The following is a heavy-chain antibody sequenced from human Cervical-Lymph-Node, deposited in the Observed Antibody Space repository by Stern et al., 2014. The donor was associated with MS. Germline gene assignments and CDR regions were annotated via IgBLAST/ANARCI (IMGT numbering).Heavy chain of an antibody. D-gene: IGHD5-18*01. CDR1: GYIFTNYW. J-gene: IGHJ6*02. CDR3: ARLREASYGTHYNYTMDI. Sequence: EVQLVESGAEVKKPGESLKISCKGSGYIFTNYWIAWVRQMPGKGLEWMGVIYPGDSDTRYSSSFQGQVTISVDKSITTAYLQWSSLQASDTAMYYCARLREASYGTHYNYTMDIWGQGTTVTVSS. CDR2: IYPGDSDT. V-gene: IGHV5-51*01.